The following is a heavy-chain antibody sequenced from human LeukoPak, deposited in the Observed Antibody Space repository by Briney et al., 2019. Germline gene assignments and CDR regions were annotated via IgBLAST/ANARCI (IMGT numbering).Heavy chain of an antibody. V-gene: IGHV1-2*02. CDR3: ARGTVTTGFDY. CDR2: FNPNSGGA. Sequence: ASVKVSCKASGYTFTGYYIHWVRQAPGQGLEWMGWFNPNSGGANYPQKFQGRVTMTRDTSISTAYMELSRLRSDDTAMYYCARGTVTTGFDYWGQGTLVAISS. J-gene: IGHJ4*02. D-gene: IGHD4-17*01. CDR1: GYTFTGYY.